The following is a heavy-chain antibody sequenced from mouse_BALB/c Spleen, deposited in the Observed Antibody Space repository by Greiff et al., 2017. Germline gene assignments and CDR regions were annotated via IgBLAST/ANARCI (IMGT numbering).Heavy chain of an antibody. J-gene: IGHJ4*01. CDR2: IWAGGST. CDR1: GFSLTSYG. V-gene: IGHV2-9*02. CDR3: ARARSYYGSSFYAMDY. D-gene: IGHD1-1*01. Sequence: QVQLQQSGPGLVAPSQSLSITCTVSGFSLTSYGVHWVRQPPGKGLEWLGVIWAGGSTNYNSALMSRLSISKDNSKSQVFLKMNSLQTDDTAMYYCARARSYYGSSFYAMDYWGQGTSVTVSS.